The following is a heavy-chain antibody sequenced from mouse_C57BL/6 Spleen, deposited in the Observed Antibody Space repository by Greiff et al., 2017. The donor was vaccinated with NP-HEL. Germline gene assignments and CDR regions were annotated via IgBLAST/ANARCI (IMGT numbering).Heavy chain of an antibody. CDR3: ARRYYYGSSHWYFDV. D-gene: IGHD1-1*01. V-gene: IGHV1-69*01. J-gene: IGHJ1*03. CDR1: GYTFTSYW. Sequence: QVQLQQPGAELVMPGASVKLSCKASGYTFTSYWMHWVKQRPGQGLEWIGVIDPSDSYTNYNQKFKGKSTLTVDKSSSTAYMQLSSLTSEDSAVYYCARRYYYGSSHWYFDVWGTGTTVTVSS. CDR2: IDPSDSYT.